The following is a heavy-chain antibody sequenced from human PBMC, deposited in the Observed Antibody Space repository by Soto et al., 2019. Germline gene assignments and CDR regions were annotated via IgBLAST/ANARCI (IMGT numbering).Heavy chain of an antibody. CDR2: INHSGST. Sequence: SETLSLTCAVYGGSFSGYYWSWIRQPPGKGLEWIGEINHSGSTNYNPSLKSRVTISVDTSKNQFSLKLSSVTAADTAVYYCATNRWFDPWGQGTLVTVSS. V-gene: IGHV4-34*01. CDR1: GGSFSGYY. J-gene: IGHJ5*02. CDR3: ATNRWFDP.